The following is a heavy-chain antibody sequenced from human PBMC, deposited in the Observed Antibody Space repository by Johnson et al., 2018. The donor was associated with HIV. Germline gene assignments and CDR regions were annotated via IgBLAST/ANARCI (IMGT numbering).Heavy chain of an antibody. J-gene: IGHJ3*02. CDR3: AKDGAEYSGSYDAFDI. Sequence: VQLVESGGGLVQPGGSLRLSCAASGFTFSNAWMSWVRQAPGKGLEWVAVISYDGSNKYYADSVKGRFTISRDNSKNTLYLQMNSLRAEDTAVYYCAKDGAEYSGSYDAFDIWGQGTMVTVSS. CDR1: GFTFSNAW. D-gene: IGHD1-26*01. V-gene: IGHV3-30*18. CDR2: ISYDGSNK.